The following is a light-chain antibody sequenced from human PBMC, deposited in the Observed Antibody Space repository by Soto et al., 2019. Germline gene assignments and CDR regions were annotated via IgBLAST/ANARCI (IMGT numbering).Light chain of an antibody. Sequence: DIQMTQSPSSLSASVGDRVTITCRASQSISTFVNCYQQKGGKAPKLLIHASSTLPSGVPSRFSGTGSGTDFTLTISDLQPEDCATYYCQQTYSNRLSFGGGSKVDI. V-gene: IGKV1-39*01. CDR1: QSISTF. CDR2: ASS. CDR3: QQTYSNRLS. J-gene: IGKJ4*01.